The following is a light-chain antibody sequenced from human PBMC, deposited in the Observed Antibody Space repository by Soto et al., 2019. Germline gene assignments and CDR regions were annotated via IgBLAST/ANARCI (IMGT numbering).Light chain of an antibody. Sequence: QSVLTQPASVSGSPGQSINISCTGTSSDVGGYNYVSWYQQHPGKAPKLMIYDVTNRPSGVSNRFSGSKSGNTASLTISGLQTEDEADYYCSSYTSGNTLAVFGGGTKLTVL. V-gene: IGLV2-14*03. CDR2: DVT. CDR3: SSYTSGNTLAV. J-gene: IGLJ3*02. CDR1: SSDVGGYNY.